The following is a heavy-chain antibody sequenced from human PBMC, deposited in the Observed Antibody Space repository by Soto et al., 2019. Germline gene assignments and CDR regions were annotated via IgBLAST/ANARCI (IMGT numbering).Heavy chain of an antibody. Sequence: QVQLVQSGAEVKKPGSSVKVSCKASGGTFSSYAISWVRQAPGQGLEWMGGIIPIFGTANYAQKFQGRVTITADESTSTAYMELSSLRSEDTAVYYCARPHKEAPAGLGEYNWFDPWGQGTLVTVSS. CDR2: IIPIFGTA. CDR3: ARPHKEAPAGLGEYNWFDP. CDR1: GGTFSSYA. J-gene: IGHJ5*02. D-gene: IGHD3-16*01. V-gene: IGHV1-69*01.